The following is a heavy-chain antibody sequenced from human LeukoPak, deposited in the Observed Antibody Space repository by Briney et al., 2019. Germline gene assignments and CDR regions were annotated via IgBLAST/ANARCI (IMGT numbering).Heavy chain of an antibody. D-gene: IGHD4-11*01. V-gene: IGHV1-46*01. J-gene: IGHJ3*02. CDR3: ARGGPYSHDAFDI. Sequence: GRSLRLSCAASGFTFSSYGMHWVRQAPGQGLEWMGIINPSGGSTSYAQKFQGRVTMTRDTSTSTVYMELSSLRSEDTAVYYCARGGPYSHDAFDIWGQGTMVTVSS. CDR1: GFTFSSYG. CDR2: INPSGGST.